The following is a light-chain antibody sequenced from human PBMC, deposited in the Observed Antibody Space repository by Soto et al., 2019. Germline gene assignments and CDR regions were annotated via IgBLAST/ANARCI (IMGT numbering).Light chain of an antibody. V-gene: IGKV1-39*01. J-gene: IGKJ1*01. Sequence: DIQMTQSPSSLSASVGDRVTITCRASQSINKYLNWYQQKPGKAPKLLIYAASSLQSGVPSRFSGSGSGTDFTPTISSLQPEDFATYYCQQSYSTLWTFGQGTKVDIK. CDR3: QQSYSTLWT. CDR1: QSINKY. CDR2: AAS.